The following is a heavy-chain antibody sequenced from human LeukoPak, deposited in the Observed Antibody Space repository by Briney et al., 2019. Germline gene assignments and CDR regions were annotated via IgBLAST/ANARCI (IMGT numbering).Heavy chain of an antibody. Sequence: SVKVSCKASGGTFSSYAISWVRQAPGQGLEWMGGIIPIFGTANYAQKFQGRVTITTDESTSTAYMELSSLRSEDTAVYYCARDFIAARSVLGYWGQGTLVTVSS. CDR2: IIPIFGTA. J-gene: IGHJ4*02. CDR1: GGTFSSYA. CDR3: ARDFIAARSVLGY. D-gene: IGHD6-6*01. V-gene: IGHV1-69*05.